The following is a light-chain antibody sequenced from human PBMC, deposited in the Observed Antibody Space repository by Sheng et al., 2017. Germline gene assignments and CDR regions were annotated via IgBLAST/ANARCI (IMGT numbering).Light chain of an antibody. CDR3: QQYDNLPLT. V-gene: IGKV1-33*01. CDR2: DAS. Sequence: DIQMTQSPSSLSASVGDRVTITCQASQDISNYLNWYQQKAGKAPKLLILDASKLETGVPSRFSGSGSGTDFTFTISSLQPEDFATYYCQQYDNLPLTFGGGTEVDIK. J-gene: IGKJ4*01. CDR1: QDISNY.